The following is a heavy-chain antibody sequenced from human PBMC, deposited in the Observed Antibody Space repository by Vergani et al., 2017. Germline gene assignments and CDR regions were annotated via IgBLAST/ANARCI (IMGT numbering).Heavy chain of an antibody. J-gene: IGHJ4*02. V-gene: IGHV3-20*04. Sequence: EVQLVESGGGVVRPGGSLRLSCAASGFTFGDYDMNWVRQAPGKGLEWVSRVKWNGDSSVYADSVKGRFTISRDNAKNSLYLQMTSLRAEDTAVYYCARDAYCSSTSCSGMFDYWGQGTLVTVSS. CDR1: GFTFGDYD. CDR3: ARDAYCSSTSCSGMFDY. CDR2: VKWNGDSS. D-gene: IGHD2-2*01.